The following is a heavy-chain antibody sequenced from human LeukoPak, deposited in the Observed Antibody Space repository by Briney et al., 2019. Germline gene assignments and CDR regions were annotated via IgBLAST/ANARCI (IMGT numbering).Heavy chain of an antibody. CDR1: GGTFSSYA. V-gene: IGHV1-69*06. D-gene: IGHD3-22*01. J-gene: IGHJ3*02. Sequence: SVKVSCKASGGTFSSYAISWVRQAPGQGLEWMGGIIPIFGTANYAQKFQGRVTITADKSTSTAYMELSSLRSEDTAVYYCARGWYYYDSSGSDAFDIWGQGTMVTVSS. CDR3: ARGWYYYDSSGSDAFDI. CDR2: IIPIFGTA.